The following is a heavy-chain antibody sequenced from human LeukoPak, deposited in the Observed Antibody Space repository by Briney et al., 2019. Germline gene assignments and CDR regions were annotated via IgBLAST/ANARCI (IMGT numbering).Heavy chain of an antibody. CDR3: ARNQDYGVYNSVGAFDI. D-gene: IGHD4-17*01. CDR1: GFTFSSYA. J-gene: IGHJ3*02. Sequence: GGSLRLSCSASGFTFSSYAMHWVRQAPGKGLEYVSVVSSNGDSTYYADSMKGRVTISRDNSKNTLYLQMSSLRAEDTAVYYCARNQDYGVYNSVGAFDIWGQGTMVTVSS. CDR2: VSSNGDST. V-gene: IGHV3-64D*09.